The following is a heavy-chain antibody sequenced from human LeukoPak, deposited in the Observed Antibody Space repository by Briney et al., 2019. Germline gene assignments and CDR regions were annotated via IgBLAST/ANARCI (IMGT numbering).Heavy chain of an antibody. D-gene: IGHD2/OR15-2a*01. Sequence: WASVKVSCKASGYTLTGYYLHWVRQAPGQGLGWMGWINPHSGDTEYAQKFQGRVTMTRDTFISTAYLELSRLKSDDTAVYYCATSGPDFLPVSPLLDYWGQGTLVTVSS. CDR3: ATSGPDFLPVSPLLDY. CDR2: INPHSGDT. J-gene: IGHJ4*02. V-gene: IGHV1-2*02. CDR1: GYTLTGYY.